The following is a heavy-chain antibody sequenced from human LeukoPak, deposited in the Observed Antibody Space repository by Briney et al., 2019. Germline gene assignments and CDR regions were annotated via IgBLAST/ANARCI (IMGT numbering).Heavy chain of an antibody. CDR3: ARTSDYGGNARVLDY. J-gene: IGHJ4*02. CDR1: GFTFSDYY. V-gene: IGHV3-11*01. D-gene: IGHD4-23*01. Sequence: GGSLRLSCAASGFTFSDYYMSWIRQAPGKGLERVSYISSGSTIYYADSVKGRFTISRDNAKNSLYLQMNSLRAEDTAVYYCARTSDYGGNARVLDYWGQGTLVTVSS. CDR2: ISSGSTI.